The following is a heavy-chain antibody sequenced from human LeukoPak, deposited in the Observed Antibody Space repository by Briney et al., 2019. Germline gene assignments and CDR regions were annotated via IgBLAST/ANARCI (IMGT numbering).Heavy chain of an antibody. CDR1: GYTFTSYD. J-gene: IGHJ4*02. D-gene: IGHD5-12*01. CDR2: MNPNSGNT. V-gene: IGHV1-8*01. CDR3: ARGGGRAGTRLPVLRFLGY. Sequence: ASVKVSCKASGYTFTSYDINWVRQATGQGLEWMGLMNPNSGNTGYAQKFQGRVTMTRNTSISTAYMELSSLRSEDTAVYYCARGGGRAGTRLPVLRFLGYWGQGTLVTVSS.